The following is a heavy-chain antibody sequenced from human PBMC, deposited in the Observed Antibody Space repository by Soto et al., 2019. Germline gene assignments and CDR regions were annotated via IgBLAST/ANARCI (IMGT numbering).Heavy chain of an antibody. CDR2: IIPIFGTA. J-gene: IGHJ4*02. CDR1: GGTFSSYA. CDR3: ARGGGYGSGQQNFDY. D-gene: IGHD3-10*01. Sequence: ASVNVSCKASGGTFSSYAISWVRQAPGQGLEWMGGIIPIFGTANYAQKFQGRVTITADESTSTAYMELSSLRSEDTAVYYCARGGGYGSGQQNFDYWGQGTLVTVSS. V-gene: IGHV1-69*13.